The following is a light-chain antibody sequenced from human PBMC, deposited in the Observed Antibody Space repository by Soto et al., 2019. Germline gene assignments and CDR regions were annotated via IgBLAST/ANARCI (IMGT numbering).Light chain of an antibody. Sequence: QSALTQPPSASGSPGQSVTISCTGTSSDVGGYNYVSWYQQHPGKAPKLMIYEGNKRPSGVSNRFSGSRSGNTASLTISGLQAEDEADYYCSSYTDSSSLVFGGGTKLTVL. V-gene: IGLV2-23*01. J-gene: IGLJ3*02. CDR3: SSYTDSSSLV. CDR1: SSDVGGYNY. CDR2: EGN.